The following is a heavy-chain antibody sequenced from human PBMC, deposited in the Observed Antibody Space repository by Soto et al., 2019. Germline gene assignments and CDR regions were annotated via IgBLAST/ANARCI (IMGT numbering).Heavy chain of an antibody. Sequence: HVQLVQSGGGVVQPGRSLRLSCAASGFDFNTYGLHWVRQAPGKGLEWVAGISFDGGNQYYADSVKGRFTISRDKSNNTLFLQMNSLGAEDTATYYCAKDSSITAAGSGGWFDPWGQETLVIVSS. CDR2: ISFDGGNQ. CDR1: GFDFNTYG. J-gene: IGHJ5*02. CDR3: AKDSSITAAGSGGWFDP. V-gene: IGHV3-30*18. D-gene: IGHD6-13*01.